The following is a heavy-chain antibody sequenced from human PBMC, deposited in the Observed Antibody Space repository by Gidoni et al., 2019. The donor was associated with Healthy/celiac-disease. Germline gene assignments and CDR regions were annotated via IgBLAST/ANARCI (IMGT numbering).Heavy chain of an antibody. J-gene: IGHJ4*02. CDR1: GFTFSSYA. Sequence: EVQLLESGGGLVQPGGSLRLSCAAPGFTFSSYAMSWVRQAPGKGLEWVSAISGSGGSTYYADSVKGRFTISRDNSKNTLYLQTNSLRAEDTAVYYCANSRHLYYFDYWGQGTLVTVSS. CDR2: ISGSGGST. CDR3: ANSRHLYYFDY. V-gene: IGHV3-23*01.